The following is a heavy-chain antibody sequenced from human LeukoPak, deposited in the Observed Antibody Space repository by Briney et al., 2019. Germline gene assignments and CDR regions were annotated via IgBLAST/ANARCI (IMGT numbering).Heavy chain of an antibody. CDR2: INHSGST. CDR1: GGSFSGYY. J-gene: IGHJ4*02. V-gene: IGHV4-34*01. D-gene: IGHD7-27*01. CDR3: ATAAAGDSDY. Sequence: SETLSLTCAVYGGSFSGYYWSWIRQPPGKGLEWIGEINHSGSTNYNPSLKSRVTISVDTSKNQFSLKLSSVTAADTAVYYCATAAAGDSDYWGQGTLVTVSS.